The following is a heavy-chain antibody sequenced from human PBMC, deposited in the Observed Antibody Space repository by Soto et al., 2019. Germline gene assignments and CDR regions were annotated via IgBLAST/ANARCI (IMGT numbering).Heavy chain of an antibody. D-gene: IGHD3-22*01. J-gene: IGHJ4*02. V-gene: IGHV3-11*01. CDR2: ISSSGSTI. CDR3: AAPLYYYDSSGLDY. CDR1: GFTFSDYY. Sequence: SLRLSCAASGFTFSDYYMSWIRQAPGKGLEWVSYISSSGSTIYYADSVKGRFTISRDNAKNSLYLQMNSLRAEDTAVYYCAAPLYYYDSSGLDYWGQGTLVTVSS.